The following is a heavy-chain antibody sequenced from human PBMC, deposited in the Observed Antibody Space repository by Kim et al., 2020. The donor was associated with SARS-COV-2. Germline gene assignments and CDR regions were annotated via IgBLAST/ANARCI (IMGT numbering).Heavy chain of an antibody. J-gene: IGHJ4*02. V-gene: IGHV3-30*02. Sequence: DSVKGRFTISRDNSKNTLYLQMNSLRAEDTAVYYCAKLPRYGSGSGSFDYWGQGTLVTVSS. D-gene: IGHD3-10*01. CDR3: AKLPRYGSGSGSFDY.